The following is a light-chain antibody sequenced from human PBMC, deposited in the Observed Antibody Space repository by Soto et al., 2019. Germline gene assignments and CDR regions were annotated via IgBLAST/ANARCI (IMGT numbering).Light chain of an antibody. CDR2: DAS. CDR1: QSVSSN. CDR3: QQYKNWRT. V-gene: IGKV3-15*01. J-gene: IGKJ1*01. Sequence: DMMITQSRSTLSVSPRERAPLSCRASQSVSSNLAWYQQKPGQAPRLLIYDASTRATGIPARISGSGSGTEFTLTISSLQSEDFAVYYCQQYKNWRTFGQGTKVDIK.